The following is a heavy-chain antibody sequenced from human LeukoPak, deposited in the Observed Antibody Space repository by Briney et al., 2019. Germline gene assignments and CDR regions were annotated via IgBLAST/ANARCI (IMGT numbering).Heavy chain of an antibody. J-gene: IGHJ4*02. V-gene: IGHV3-23*01. CDR2: ISGSGGST. Sequence: GGSLRLSCAASGFTFSSYAMSWVRQAPGKGLEWVSAISGSGGSTYYADSVKGRFTISRDNSKNTLYLQMNSLRAEDTAVYYCAKESSRTYYDFWSGHYTSLDCWGQGTLVTVSS. D-gene: IGHD3-3*01. CDR1: GFTFSSYA. CDR3: AKESSRTYYDFWSGHYTSLDC.